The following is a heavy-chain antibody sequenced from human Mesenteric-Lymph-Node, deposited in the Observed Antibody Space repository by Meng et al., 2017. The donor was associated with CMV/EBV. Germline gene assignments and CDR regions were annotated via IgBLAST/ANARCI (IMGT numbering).Heavy chain of an antibody. CDR3: ARDSSANWGSEGFDY. V-gene: IGHV4-38-2*02. J-gene: IGHJ4*02. Sequence: GSLRLSCTVSGYSISSGYYWGWIRQPPGKGLEWIGSIYHSGSTYYNPSLKSRVTIQLDTSKNQFSLKLRSVTPADTAVYFCARDSSANWGSEGFDYWGQGTLVTVSS. CDR2: IYHSGST. CDR1: GYSISSGYY. D-gene: IGHD7-27*01.